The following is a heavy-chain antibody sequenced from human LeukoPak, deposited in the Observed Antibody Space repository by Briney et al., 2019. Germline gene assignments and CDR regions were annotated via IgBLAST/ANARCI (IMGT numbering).Heavy chain of an antibody. V-gene: IGHV1-46*01. CDR1: GYTFTSYH. CDR2: INPSGGST. Sequence: ASVKVSCKASGYTFTSYHIYWVRQAPGQGLEWMGIINPSGGSTSYAQNFQGRITMTRDMSTSTVYMELSSLRSEDTAVYYCARGGNYYYYYMDVWGKGTTVTVSS. D-gene: IGHD1-26*01. J-gene: IGHJ6*03. CDR3: ARGGNYYYYYMDV.